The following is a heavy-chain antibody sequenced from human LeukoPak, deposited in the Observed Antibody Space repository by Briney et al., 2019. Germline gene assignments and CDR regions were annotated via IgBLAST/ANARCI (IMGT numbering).Heavy chain of an antibody. CDR3: ARDRDYGDYNTQDLFDY. CDR2: ISAYNGNT. D-gene: IGHD4-17*01. V-gene: IGHV1-18*01. CDR1: GYTFTTYG. Sequence: GASVKVSCKASGYTFTTYGISWVRQAPGQGLEWMGWISAYNGNTNYAQKLQGRATMTTDTSTTTAYMELRSLRSDDTAVYYCARDRDYGDYNTQDLFDYWGQGTLVTVSS. J-gene: IGHJ4*02.